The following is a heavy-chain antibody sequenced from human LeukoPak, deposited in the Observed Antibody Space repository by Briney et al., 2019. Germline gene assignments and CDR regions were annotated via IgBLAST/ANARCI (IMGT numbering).Heavy chain of an antibody. Sequence: SGRSLSLSCAASGFTFSSYGVHWVRQAPGKGLEWVAVIWYDGSNKYYADSVKGRFTISRDNSKNTLYLQMNSLRAEDTAVYYCGRGYYGDYGYGMDVWGQGTTVTVSS. CDR2: IWYDGSNK. CDR1: GFTFSSYG. CDR3: GRGYYGDYGYGMDV. V-gene: IGHV3-33*01. D-gene: IGHD4-17*01. J-gene: IGHJ6*02.